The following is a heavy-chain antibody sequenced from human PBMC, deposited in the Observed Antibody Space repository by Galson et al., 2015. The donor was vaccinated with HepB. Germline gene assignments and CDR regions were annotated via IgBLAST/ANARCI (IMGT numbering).Heavy chain of an antibody. CDR3: ARSRLGRGSGNSYFDY. CDR1: GFTFSSYA. CDR2: ISYDGSNK. Sequence: SLRLSCAASGFTFSSYAMHWVRQAPGKGLEWVAVISYDGSNKYNADSVKGRFTISRDNSKNTLYLQMNSLRGEDTAVYYCARSRLGRGSGNSYFDYWGQGTLVTVSS. V-gene: IGHV3-30*04. J-gene: IGHJ4*02. D-gene: IGHD3-10*01.